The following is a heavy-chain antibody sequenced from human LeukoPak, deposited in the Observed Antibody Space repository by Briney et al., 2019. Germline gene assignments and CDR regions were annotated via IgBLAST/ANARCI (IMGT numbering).Heavy chain of an antibody. J-gene: IGHJ4*02. Sequence: ASETLSLTCAVYGGSFSGYYWSWIRQPPGKGLEWIGEINHSGSTNYNPSLKSRVIISVDTSKNQFSLKLSSVTAADTAVYYCARDVTMVRGVKGESDYWGQGTLVTVSS. V-gene: IGHV4-34*01. CDR2: INHSGST. CDR3: ARDVTMVRGVKGESDY. CDR1: GGSFSGYY. D-gene: IGHD3-10*01.